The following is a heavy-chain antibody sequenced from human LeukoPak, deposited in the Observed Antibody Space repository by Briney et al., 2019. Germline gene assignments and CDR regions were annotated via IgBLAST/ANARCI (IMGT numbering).Heavy chain of an antibody. J-gene: IGHJ4*02. CDR3: ARDEGLGIKYYFDY. V-gene: IGHV3-48*01. Sequence: GGSLRLSCAASGFTFSSYSMNWVRQAPGKGLEWVSYISSSSSTIYYADSVKGRFTISRDNAKNSLYLQMNSLRAEDTAVYYCARDEGLGIKYYFDYWGQGTLVTVSS. D-gene: IGHD7-27*01. CDR2: ISSSSSTI. CDR1: GFTFSSYS.